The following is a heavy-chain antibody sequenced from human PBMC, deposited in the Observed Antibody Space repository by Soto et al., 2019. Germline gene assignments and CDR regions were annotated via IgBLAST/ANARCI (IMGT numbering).Heavy chain of an antibody. D-gene: IGHD6-19*01. CDR2: IYSSGST. Sequence: QVQLQESGPGLVKPSETLSLTCTASGGSMSTYYWNWIRQAPGQGLEWTGYIYSSGSTNYNPALMSRVAMSIDTSKMQFSLSLTSVIAVDTAVYYGASAFGGWRPDAWGQGTLVTVSS. CDR3: ASAFGGWRPDA. V-gene: IGHV4-59*01. CDR1: GGSMSTYY. J-gene: IGHJ4*02.